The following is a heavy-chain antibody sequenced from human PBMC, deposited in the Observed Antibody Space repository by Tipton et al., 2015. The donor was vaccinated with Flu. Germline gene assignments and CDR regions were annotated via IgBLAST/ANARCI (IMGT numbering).Heavy chain of an antibody. CDR2: VGTSGLALYT. CDR3: AKPPQPREQQLVAGQYYGMDV. J-gene: IGHJ6*02. D-gene: IGHD6-13*01. CDR1: GFTFSSYA. V-gene: IGHV3-23*01. Sequence: SLRLSCAASGFTFSSYAMSWVRQAPGKGLEWVSGVGTSGLALYTYYADSVKGRFTISRDNSKNTLFLQMNNLRADDTAVYYCAKPPQPREQQLVAGQYYGMDVWGQGTTVIVSS.